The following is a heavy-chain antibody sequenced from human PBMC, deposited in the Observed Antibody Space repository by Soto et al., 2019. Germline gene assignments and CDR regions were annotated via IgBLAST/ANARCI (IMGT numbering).Heavy chain of an antibody. CDR1: GFTVNSYA. Sequence: PCWSLRLSCAASGFTVNSYAMHWVRQAPGKGLVWVAVISYGGGDKYYADSVKGRFTISRDNSKNTLYLQMNSLRADDTAVYYCARDRLFDSNTYYYNYGMDVWAQGTTVTVSS. CDR2: ISYGGGDK. J-gene: IGHJ6*02. V-gene: IGHV3-30-3*01. CDR3: ARDRLFDSNTYYYNYGMDV. D-gene: IGHD3-22*01.